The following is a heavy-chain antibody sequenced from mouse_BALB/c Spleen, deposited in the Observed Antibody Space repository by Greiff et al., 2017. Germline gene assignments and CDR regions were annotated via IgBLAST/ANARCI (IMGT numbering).Heavy chain of an antibody. J-gene: IGHJ1*01. CDR1: GFTFSNYW. CDR3: TRRDLAWYFDV. V-gene: IGHV6-6*02. CDR2: IRLKSNNYAT. Sequence: EVKLEESGGGLVQPGGSMKLSCVASGFTFSNYWMNWVRQSPEKGLEWVAEIRLKSNNYATHYAESVKGRFTISRDDSKSSVYLQMNNLRAEDTGIIYCTRRDLAWYFDVWGAGTTVTVSS. D-gene: IGHD1-1*01.